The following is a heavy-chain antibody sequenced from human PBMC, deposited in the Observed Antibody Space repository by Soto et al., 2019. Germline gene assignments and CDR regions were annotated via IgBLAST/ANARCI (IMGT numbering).Heavy chain of an antibody. V-gene: IGHV4-39*01. CDR3: ARHLGSYGDWAFDF. J-gene: IGHJ4*02. CDR1: GASISESSHY. D-gene: IGHD4-17*01. Sequence: QLLLQESGPGLVKPSETLSLTCAVSGASISESSHYWAWIRQPPGKGLEWIASIYYTGRTYYNPPLMSRLPTAIATSRDQFYLNLSSVTAADMAVYYCARHLGSYGDWAFDFWGQGTLVPVSS. CDR2: IYYTGRT.